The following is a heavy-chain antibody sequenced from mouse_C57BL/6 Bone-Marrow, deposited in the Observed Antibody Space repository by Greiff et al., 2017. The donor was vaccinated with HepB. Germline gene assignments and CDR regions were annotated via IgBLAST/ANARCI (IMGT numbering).Heavy chain of an antibody. CDR2: INPSSGYT. CDR3: AREAQATSYYAMDY. Sequence: QVQLQQSGAELARPGASVKMSCKASGYTFTSYTMPWVKQRPGQGLEWMGYINPSSGYTKYNQKFKDKATLTADKSSSTAYMQLSSLTSEDSAVYYCAREAQATSYYAMDYWGQGTTVTVSS. J-gene: IGHJ4*01. CDR1: GYTFTSYT. V-gene: IGHV1-4*01. D-gene: IGHD3-2*02.